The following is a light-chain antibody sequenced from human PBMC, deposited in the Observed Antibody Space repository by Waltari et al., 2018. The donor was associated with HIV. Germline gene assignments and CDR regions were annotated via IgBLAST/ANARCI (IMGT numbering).Light chain of an antibody. CDR3: QVWDTSSDQGV. CDR2: NNS. CDR1: NIEIKT. Sequence: SYVLAQPPSASVAPGQTARITCGGNNIEIKTVHWYQQKPGPAPELVFHNNSHRPSGIPERFSGSNSGNTATLTISGVEAGDEADYFCQVWDTSSDQGVFGGGTKLTVL. J-gene: IGLJ2*01. V-gene: IGLV3-21*02.